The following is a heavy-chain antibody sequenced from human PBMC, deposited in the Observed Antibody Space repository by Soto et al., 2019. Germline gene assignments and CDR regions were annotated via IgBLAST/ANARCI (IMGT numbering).Heavy chain of an antibody. CDR2: IIPIFGTA. CDR1: GGTFSSYA. Sequence: GAPVKVSCKASGGTFSSYAISWVRQAPGQGLEWMGGIIPIFGTANYAQKFQGRVTITADESTSTAYMELSSLRSEDTAVYYCAREYYDSSGYPGYYFDYWGQGTLVTVSS. D-gene: IGHD3-22*01. V-gene: IGHV1-69*01. CDR3: AREYYDSSGYPGYYFDY. J-gene: IGHJ4*02.